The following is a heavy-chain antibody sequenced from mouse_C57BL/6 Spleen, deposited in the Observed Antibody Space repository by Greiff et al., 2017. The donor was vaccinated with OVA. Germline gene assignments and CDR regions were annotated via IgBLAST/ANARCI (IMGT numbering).Heavy chain of an antibody. CDR1: GYTFTDYE. CDR2: IDPETGGT. CDR3: TRGDYYGSSLDD. J-gene: IGHJ2*01. V-gene: IGHV1-15*01. D-gene: IGHD1-1*01. Sequence: VQLQQSGAELVRPGASVTLSCKASGYTFTDYEMHWVKQTPVHGLEWIGAIDPETGGTAYNQKFKGKAILTADKSYSTAYMELRSLTSGDSVVYDCTRGDYYGSSLDDWGQGTTLTVSS.